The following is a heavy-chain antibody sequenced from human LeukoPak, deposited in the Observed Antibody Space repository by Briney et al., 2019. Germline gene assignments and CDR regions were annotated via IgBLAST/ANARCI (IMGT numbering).Heavy chain of an antibody. V-gene: IGHV4-59*08. CDR2: IYYSGST. J-gene: IGHJ3*02. D-gene: IGHD2-8*01. CDR3: ARHGRANGLDI. CDR1: GGSINFYY. Sequence: PSETLSLTCTVSGGSINFYYWSWIRQPPGKGLEWIGYIYYSGSTNYNPSLKSRVTISVDTSKNQFSLKLISVTAADTVVYYCARHGRANGLDIWGQGTIVTVSS.